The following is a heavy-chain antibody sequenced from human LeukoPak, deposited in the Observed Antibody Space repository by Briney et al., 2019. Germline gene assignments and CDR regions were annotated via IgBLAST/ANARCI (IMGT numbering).Heavy chain of an antibody. CDR3: ARGNKAMVNYYMDV. CDR2: ISYDGSNK. D-gene: IGHD5-18*01. CDR1: GFTFSSYA. V-gene: IGHV3-30-3*01. Sequence: GRSLRLSCAASGFTFSSYAMHWVRQAPGKGLEWVAVISYDGSNKYYADSVKGRFTISRDNSKNTLYLQMNSLRAEDTAVYYCARGNKAMVNYYMDVWGKGTTVTVSS. J-gene: IGHJ6*03.